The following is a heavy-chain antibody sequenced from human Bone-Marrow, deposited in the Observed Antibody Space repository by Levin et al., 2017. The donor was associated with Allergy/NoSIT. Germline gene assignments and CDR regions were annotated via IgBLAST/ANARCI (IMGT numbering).Heavy chain of an antibody. J-gene: IGHJ5*02. V-gene: IGHV4-30-4*01. Sequence: PSQTLSLTCTVSGDSISNGDFYWTWIRQSPGKGLEWIGNIYNSGSTEYNPSLKTRVAISKDTAKNQFSLKLTSVTAADTAMYYCAREYLEAVNWFDPWGQGIRVTVSS. CDR1: GDSISNGDFY. CDR3: AREYLEAVNWFDP. CDR2: IYNSGST. D-gene: IGHD1-20*01.